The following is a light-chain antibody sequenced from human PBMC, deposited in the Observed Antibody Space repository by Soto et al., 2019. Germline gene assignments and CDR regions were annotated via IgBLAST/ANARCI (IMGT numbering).Light chain of an antibody. CDR1: QGLNDR. Sequence: DIQMTQSPSSVSASVGDRVTISCRASQGLNDRVAWYQQTPEKAPQPLIYATSTLESGVPSRFSGSRSGTDFTLTINNLQPEDFATYYCQQYDTYPSTFGQGTRLEIK. CDR2: ATS. V-gene: IGKV1D-16*01. CDR3: QQYDTYPST. J-gene: IGKJ5*01.